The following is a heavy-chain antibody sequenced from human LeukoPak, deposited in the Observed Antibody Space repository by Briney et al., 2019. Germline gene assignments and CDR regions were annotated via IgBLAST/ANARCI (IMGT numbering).Heavy chain of an antibody. V-gene: IGHV3-23*01. D-gene: IGHD4/OR15-4a*01. Sequence: GGSLRLSCAASGFTFNNYALTWVRQTPGKGLECVSAISGDGVSPYYADSVRGRFTISSDNSKNTLYLQMNSLRVEDTAVYFCARDPGAFPYFFDCWGQGTLVTVSS. CDR2: ISGDGVSP. J-gene: IGHJ4*02. CDR1: GFTFNNYA. CDR3: ARDPGAFPYFFDC.